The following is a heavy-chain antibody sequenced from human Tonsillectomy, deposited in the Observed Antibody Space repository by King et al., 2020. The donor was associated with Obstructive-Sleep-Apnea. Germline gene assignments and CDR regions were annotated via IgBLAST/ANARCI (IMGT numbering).Heavy chain of an antibody. CDR3: ARVRIAARASDI. CDR1: GGSISSSSYN. D-gene: IGHD6-13*01. Sequence: RLQLQESGPGLVKPSETLSLTCSVSGGSISSSSYNWGWFRQPPGKELEWIGSIYYRGSTYYMPSLESRVTISIDTSKNQFSLKLTSVTAADTGVYYCARVRIAARASDIWGQGTMVTVSS. V-gene: IGHV4-39*06. CDR2: IYYRGST. J-gene: IGHJ3*02.